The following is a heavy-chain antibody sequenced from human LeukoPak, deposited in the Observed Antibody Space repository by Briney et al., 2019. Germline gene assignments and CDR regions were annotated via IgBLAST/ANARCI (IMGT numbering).Heavy chain of an antibody. J-gene: IGHJ4*02. CDR3: ASKSY. CDR2: IWYDGSNK. V-gene: IGHV3-33*01. Sequence: GGSLRLSCAASGFPFGSYAWHWFRRPPGKGLEWVAVIWYDGSNKYYADSVKGRFTISRDNSKNTLYLQMNSLRAEDTAVYYCASKSYWGQGTLVTVSS. CDR1: GFPFGSYA.